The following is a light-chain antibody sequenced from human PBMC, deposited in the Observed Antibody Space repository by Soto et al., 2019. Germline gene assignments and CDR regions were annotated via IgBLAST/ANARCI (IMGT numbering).Light chain of an antibody. V-gene: IGKV3-11*01. CDR1: QSVSSY. CDR2: DAS. CDR3: QQRSDWPLT. J-gene: IGKJ4*01. Sequence: EIVLTQSPATLSLSPGERVTLSCRASQSVSSYFAWYQQKPGLAPRLLIYDASTRAAGIPARFSGSGSGTEFTLTISSLEPDDFAFYYCQQRSDWPLTFGGGTQVEIK.